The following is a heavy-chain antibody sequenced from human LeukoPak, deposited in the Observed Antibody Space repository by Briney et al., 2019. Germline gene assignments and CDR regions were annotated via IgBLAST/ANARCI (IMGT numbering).Heavy chain of an antibody. Sequence: PGGSLRLSFAGSGFSISNYGMNWVRQAPGKGLDWVSFITSSGNTMYYADSVKGRFTISGDNAKNSLYLQMNSLRADDTAVYYCARLRSKYWFDPWGQGTLVTVSS. D-gene: IGHD4-11*01. CDR2: ITSSGNTM. CDR3: ARLRSKYWFDP. J-gene: IGHJ5*02. V-gene: IGHV3-48*04. CDR1: GFSISNYG.